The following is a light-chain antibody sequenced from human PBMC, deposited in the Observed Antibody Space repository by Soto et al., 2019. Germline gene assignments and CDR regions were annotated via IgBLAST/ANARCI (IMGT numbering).Light chain of an antibody. J-gene: IGLJ2*01. CDR2: EVS. CDR1: SSDVGNYNY. CDR3: SSYASGSTLVI. V-gene: IGLV2-14*01. Sequence: QSALTQPASVSGSPGQSITISCTGTSSDVGNYNYVSWYQQHPGKAPKLMIYEVSNRPSGVSNRFSGSKSGNTASLTISGLQAEDEANYYCSSYASGSTLVIFGGGTKLTVL.